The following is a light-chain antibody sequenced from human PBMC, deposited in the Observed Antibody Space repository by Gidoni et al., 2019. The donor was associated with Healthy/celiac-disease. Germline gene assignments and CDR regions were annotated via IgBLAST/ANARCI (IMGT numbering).Light chain of an antibody. J-gene: IGKJ4*01. V-gene: IGKV1-33*01. CDR2: DES. CDR3: QQDYNLPLT. Sequence: DIQMTQSPSSLSASVGARVTITCQASQDVSNYLNWYQQKQGKAPKLLIYDESNLETGVPSRFSGSGSGTDFTFTISSLQPEDIATYYCQQDYNLPLTFGGGTKVEIK. CDR1: QDVSNY.